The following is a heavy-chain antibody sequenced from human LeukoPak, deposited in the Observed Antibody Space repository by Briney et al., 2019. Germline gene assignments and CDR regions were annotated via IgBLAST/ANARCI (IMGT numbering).Heavy chain of an antibody. D-gene: IGHD1-14*01. V-gene: IGHV3-74*01. Sequence: PGGSLRLSCAASGLTFSSHWMHWLRQAPGKGLVWVSRITNDGSSTTYADSVKGRFTISRDNAKNMLYLQVNSLRAEDTAVYYCAIQQGGNPAYWGQGTLVTVSS. J-gene: IGHJ4*02. CDR1: GLTFSSHW. CDR2: ITNDGSST. CDR3: AIQQGGNPAY.